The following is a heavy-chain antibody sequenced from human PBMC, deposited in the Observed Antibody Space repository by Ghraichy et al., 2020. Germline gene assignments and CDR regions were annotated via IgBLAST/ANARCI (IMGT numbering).Heavy chain of an antibody. Sequence: GGSLRLSCAASGFTFDDYAMHWVRQAPGKGLEWVSGISWNSGSIGYADSVKGRFTISRDNAKNSLYLQMNSLRAEDTALYYCAKDIEGQWLYSSLGMDVWGQGTTVTVSS. J-gene: IGHJ6*02. CDR1: GFTFDDYA. V-gene: IGHV3-9*01. D-gene: IGHD6-19*01. CDR3: AKDIEGQWLYSSLGMDV. CDR2: ISWNSGSI.